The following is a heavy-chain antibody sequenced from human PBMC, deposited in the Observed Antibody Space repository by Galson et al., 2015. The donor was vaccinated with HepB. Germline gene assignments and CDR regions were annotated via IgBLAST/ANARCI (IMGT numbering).Heavy chain of an antibody. Sequence: TLSLTCTVSGGSISSGGYYWSWIRQHPGKGLEWIGYIYYSGSTYYNPSLKSRVTISVDTSKNQFSLKLSSVTAADTAVFYCARGLTMVRGVLPYFDYWGQGTLVTVSS. J-gene: IGHJ4*02. CDR1: GGSISSGGYY. D-gene: IGHD3-10*01. CDR2: IYYSGST. V-gene: IGHV4-31*03. CDR3: ARGLTMVRGVLPYFDY.